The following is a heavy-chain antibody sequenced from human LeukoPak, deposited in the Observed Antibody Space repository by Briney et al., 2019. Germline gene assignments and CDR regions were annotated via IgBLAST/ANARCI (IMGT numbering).Heavy chain of an antibody. CDR3: ARHREPYSSSWYDFDY. Sequence: GGSLRLSCAASGFTFSSYAMRWVRQAPGKGRERVAVISYDGSNKYYADSVKGRFTISRDNSKNTLYLQMNSLRAEDTAVYYCARHREPYSSSWYDFDYWGQGTLVTVSS. CDR1: GFTFSSYA. V-gene: IGHV3-30-3*01. D-gene: IGHD6-13*01. J-gene: IGHJ4*02. CDR2: ISYDGSNK.